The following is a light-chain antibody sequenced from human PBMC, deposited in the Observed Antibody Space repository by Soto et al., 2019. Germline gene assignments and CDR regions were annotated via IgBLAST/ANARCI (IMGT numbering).Light chain of an antibody. Sequence: QSALTQPASVSGSPGQSITISCTGTGSDVGGYNYVSWYQQHPGKAPKLMIYDVSNRPSGVSNRFSGSKFGNTASLTISGLQAEDEADYYCSSYTSSSTVFGGGTQLTVL. CDR2: DVS. V-gene: IGLV2-14*03. CDR3: SSYTSSSTV. J-gene: IGLJ2*01. CDR1: GSDVGGYNY.